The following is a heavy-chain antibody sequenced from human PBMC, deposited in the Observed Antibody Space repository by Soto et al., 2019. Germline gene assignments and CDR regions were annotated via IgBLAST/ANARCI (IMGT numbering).Heavy chain of an antibody. J-gene: IGHJ4*02. CDR1: GFTFTSSA. CDR3: AAGIAAAGTNFDY. CDR2: IVVGSGNT. D-gene: IGHD6-13*01. V-gene: IGHV1-58*01. Sequence: GASVKVSCKASGFTFTSSAVQWVRQSRGQRLEWIGWIVVGSGNTNYAQKFQERVTITRDMSTSTAYMELSSLRSEDTAVYYCAAGIAAAGTNFDYWGQGTLVTVSS.